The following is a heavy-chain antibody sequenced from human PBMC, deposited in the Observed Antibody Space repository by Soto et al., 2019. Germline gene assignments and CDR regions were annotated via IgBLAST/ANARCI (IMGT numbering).Heavy chain of an antibody. V-gene: IGHV3-23*01. D-gene: IGHD6-13*01. J-gene: IGHJ5*02. CDR3: AHRPVAASETGSNWFDP. CDR2: ISGSGGST. CDR1: GFTFSSYA. Sequence: GGSLRLSCAASGFTFSSYAMSWVRQAPGKGLEWVSSISGSGGSTYYADSVKGRFTISRDNSKNTLYLQMNSLRAEDTAVYYCAHRPVAASETGSNWFDPWGQGTLVTVSS.